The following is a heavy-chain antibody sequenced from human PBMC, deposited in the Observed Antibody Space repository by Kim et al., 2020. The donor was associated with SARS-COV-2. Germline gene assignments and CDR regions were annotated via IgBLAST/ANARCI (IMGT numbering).Heavy chain of an antibody. CDR2: ST. D-gene: IGHD2-15*01. V-gene: IGHV1-46*01. CDR3: ARDYSGGSCY. J-gene: IGHJ4*02. Sequence: STSYAQKFQGRVTMTRDTSTSTVYMELSSLRSEDTAVYYCARDYSGGSCYWGQGTLVTVSS.